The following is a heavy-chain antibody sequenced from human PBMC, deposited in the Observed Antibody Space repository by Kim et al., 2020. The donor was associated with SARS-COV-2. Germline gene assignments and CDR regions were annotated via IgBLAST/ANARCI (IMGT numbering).Heavy chain of an antibody. Sequence: GGSLRLSCTASGFTFGDYAMSWVRQAPGKGLEWVGFIRSKAYGGTTEYAASVKGRFTISRDDSKSIAYLQMNSLKTEDTAVYYCTREELWPTPPIIAAAGIYYYYYGMDVWGQGTTVTVSS. V-gene: IGHV3-49*04. J-gene: IGHJ6*02. CDR3: TREELWPTPPIIAAAGIYYYYYGMDV. CDR1: GFTFGDYA. CDR2: IRSKAYGGTT. D-gene: IGHD6-13*01.